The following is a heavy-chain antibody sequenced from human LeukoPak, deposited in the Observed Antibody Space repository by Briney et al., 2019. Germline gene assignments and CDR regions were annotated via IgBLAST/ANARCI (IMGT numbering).Heavy chain of an antibody. V-gene: IGHV3-49*03. CDR2: IRGKTYGGTT. D-gene: IGHD6-13*01. Sequence: GGSLRLSCTASGFSFGDYAMSWFRQAPGKGLEWVSFIRGKTYGGTTEYAASVKGRFTISRDDSQSIAYLQMNSLRTEDTAVYYCVRDRGSSWFTLGDYWGQGTLVTVSS. CDR3: VRDRGSSWFTLGDY. J-gene: IGHJ4*02. CDR1: GFSFGDYA.